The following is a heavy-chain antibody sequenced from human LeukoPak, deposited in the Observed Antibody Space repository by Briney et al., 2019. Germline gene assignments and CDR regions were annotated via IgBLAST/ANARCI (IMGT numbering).Heavy chain of an antibody. D-gene: IGHD6-19*01. V-gene: IGHV3-7*04. CDR3: ARDPVAVAGTLDYYYGMDV. CDR2: IKQDGSEK. Sequence: PGGSPRLSCAASGFTFSSYWMSWVRQAPGKGLEWVANIKQDGSEKYYVDSVKGRFTISRDNAKNSLYLQMNSLRAEDTAVYYCARDPVAVAGTLDYYYGMDVWGQGTTVTVSS. CDR1: GFTFSSYW. J-gene: IGHJ6*02.